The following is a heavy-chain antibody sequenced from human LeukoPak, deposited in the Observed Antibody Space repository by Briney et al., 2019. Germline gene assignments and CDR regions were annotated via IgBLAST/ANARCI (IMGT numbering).Heavy chain of an antibody. CDR1: KFTFSSYW. Sequence: AGGSLRLSCAASKFTFSSYWMSWVRQAPGKGLEWVASIKQDGSVQFYMDSLKGRFSVSRDNAKNSLYLQMNGLRVEDTAVYYCTRLQIAVAGPNWFDPWGQGTLVTVSS. CDR2: IKQDGSVQ. J-gene: IGHJ5*02. CDR3: TRLQIAVAGPNWFDP. V-gene: IGHV3-7*01. D-gene: IGHD6-19*01.